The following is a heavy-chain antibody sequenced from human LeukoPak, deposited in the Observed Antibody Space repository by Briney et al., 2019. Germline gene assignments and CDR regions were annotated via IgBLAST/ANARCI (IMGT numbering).Heavy chain of an antibody. V-gene: IGHV4-34*01. Sequence: SETLSLTCAVYGGSFSGYYWSWIRQPPGKGLEWIGEINHSGSTNYNPSLKSRVTISVDTSKNQFSLKLSSVTAADTAVYYCASGGWRAGYWGQGTLVTVSS. CDR1: GGSFSGYY. CDR3: ASGGWRAGY. D-gene: IGHD6-19*01. J-gene: IGHJ4*02. CDR2: INHSGST.